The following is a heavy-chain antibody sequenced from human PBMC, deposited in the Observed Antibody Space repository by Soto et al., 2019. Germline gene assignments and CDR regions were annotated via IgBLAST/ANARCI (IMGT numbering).Heavy chain of an antibody. V-gene: IGHV3-48*01. Sequence: EEQLVESGGGLVQPGGSLRLSCAASGFTFSIYSMNWVRQAPGKGLEWGSYISSSVSKIYSADSLKGRFTISRDNAKNTRYRQLNSLRTEDTAVYYCTSDLMAGMDVWGQGTTVTVSS. CDR2: ISSSVSKI. CDR3: TSDLMAGMDV. J-gene: IGHJ6*02. D-gene: IGHD2-8*01. CDR1: GFTFSIYS.